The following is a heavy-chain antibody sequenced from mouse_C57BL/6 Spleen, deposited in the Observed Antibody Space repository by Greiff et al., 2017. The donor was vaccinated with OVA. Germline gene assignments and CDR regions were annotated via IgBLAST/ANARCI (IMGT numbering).Heavy chain of an antibody. J-gene: IGHJ4*01. Sequence: QVQLQQPGAELVKPGASVKLSCKASGYTFTSYWMHWVKQRPGRGLEWIGRIDPNRGGTKYNEKFKSKATLTVDKPSSTAYMQLSSLTSEDSAVYYCARGGYGSSYGYAMDYWGQGTSVTVSS. V-gene: IGHV1-72*01. CDR2: IDPNRGGT. D-gene: IGHD1-1*01. CDR3: ARGGYGSSYGYAMDY. CDR1: GYTFTSYW.